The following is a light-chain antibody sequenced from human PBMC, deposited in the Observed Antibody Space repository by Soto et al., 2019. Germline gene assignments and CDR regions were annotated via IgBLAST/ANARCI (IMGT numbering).Light chain of an antibody. Sequence: DIQMTQSPSSLSASVGDRVTITCRASQTIDSSLNWFQQIPGKAPKLLIYTASSLQSGVPSRFSGSGSGTDFTLTISSLQPDDFATYYCQQSFRFPYTFGQGTNLEIK. J-gene: IGKJ2*01. CDR1: QTIDSS. CDR2: TAS. CDR3: QQSFRFPYT. V-gene: IGKV1-39*01.